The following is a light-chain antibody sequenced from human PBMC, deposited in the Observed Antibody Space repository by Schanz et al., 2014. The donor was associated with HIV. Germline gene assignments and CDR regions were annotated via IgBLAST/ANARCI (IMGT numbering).Light chain of an antibody. V-gene: IGLV1-44*01. CDR2: SSN. CDR1: ASDIGNNP. CDR3: AAWDDSLNGVL. J-gene: IGLJ2*01. Sequence: QSALIQPPSASGTPGQRVSISCSGSASDIGNNPVDWYQQVPGTAPKLLIYSSNQRPSGVPGRFSGSKSDISASLAISGLRSEDEADYYCAAWDDSLNGVLFGGGTKLTVL.